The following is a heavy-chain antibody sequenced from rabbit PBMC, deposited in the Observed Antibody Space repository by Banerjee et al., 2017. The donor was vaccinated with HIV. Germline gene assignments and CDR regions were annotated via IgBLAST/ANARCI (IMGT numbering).Heavy chain of an antibody. D-gene: IGHD7-1*01. CDR2: INTSSGNT. Sequence: QQQLEESGGGLVKPGGTLTLTCTASGFSFSNKYVMCWVRQAPGKGLEWIACINTSSGNTVYASWAKGRFTISRTSSTTVTLQMTSLTAADTATYFCARDLAAVTGWNFNLWGPGTLVTVS. CDR3: ARDLAAVTGWNFNL. CDR1: GFSFSNKYV. J-gene: IGHJ4*01. V-gene: IGHV1S45*01.